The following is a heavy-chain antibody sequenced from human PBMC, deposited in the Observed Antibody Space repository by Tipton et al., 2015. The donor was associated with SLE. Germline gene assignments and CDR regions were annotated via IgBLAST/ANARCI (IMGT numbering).Heavy chain of an antibody. CDR3: ARDGAGDAFDI. D-gene: IGHD1-26*01. Sequence: GLVKPSETLSLTCAVYGGSFSGYYWSWIRQPPGKGLEWIGEINHSGSTNYNPSLKSRVTISVDTSKNQFSLKLSSVTAADTAVYYCARDGAGDAFDIWGQGTMVTVSS. V-gene: IGHV4-34*01. CDR1: GGSFSGYY. CDR2: INHSGST. J-gene: IGHJ3*02.